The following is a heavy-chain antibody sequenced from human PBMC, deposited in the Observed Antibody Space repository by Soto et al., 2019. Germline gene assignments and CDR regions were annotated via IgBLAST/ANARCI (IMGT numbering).Heavy chain of an antibody. D-gene: IGHD2-15*01. CDR3: ASEYCSGGSCYPPESKFDY. J-gene: IGHJ4*02. V-gene: IGHV1-69*13. CDR2: IIPIFGTA. CDR1: GGTFSSYA. Sequence: SVKVSCKASGGTFSSYAISWVRQAPGQGLEWMGGIIPIFGTANYAQKFQGRVTITADESTSTAYMELSSLRSEDTAVYYCASEYCSGGSCYPPESKFDYWGQGTLVTVSS.